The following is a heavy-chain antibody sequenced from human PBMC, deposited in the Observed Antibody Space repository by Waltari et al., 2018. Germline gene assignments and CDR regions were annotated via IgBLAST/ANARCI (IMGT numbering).Heavy chain of an antibody. CDR3: ARDGYISYYYYGMDV. J-gene: IGHJ6*02. CDR1: GFTFSSYW. Sequence: EVQLVESGGGLVQPGGSLRLSCAASGFTFSSYWMPWVRQAPGKGLVWVSRINSDGSSTSYADSVKGRFTISRDNAKNTLYLQMNSLRAEDTAVYYCARDGYISYYYYGMDVWGQGTTVTVSS. V-gene: IGHV3-74*01. CDR2: INSDGSST. D-gene: IGHD5-12*01.